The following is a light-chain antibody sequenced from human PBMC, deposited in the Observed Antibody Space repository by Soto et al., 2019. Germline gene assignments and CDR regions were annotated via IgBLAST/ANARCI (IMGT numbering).Light chain of an antibody. V-gene: IGKV3-15*01. CDR1: QSVSSN. CDR2: GAS. CDR3: QQYDNWWA. Sequence: EIVMTHSPATLSVSPWERATLSCRASQSVSSNLAWYQQKPGQAPRLLIYGASRRATGIPARFSGSGSGTEFTLSISSLQSEDLAVYYCQQYDNWWAFGQGTKVDIK. J-gene: IGKJ1*01.